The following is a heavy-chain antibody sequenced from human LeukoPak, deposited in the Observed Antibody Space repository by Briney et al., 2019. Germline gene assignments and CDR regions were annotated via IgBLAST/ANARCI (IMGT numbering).Heavy chain of an antibody. Sequence: GGSLRLSCAASGFTISNYNMDWVRQAPGKGLEWISYISTSGIIYYADSVRGRFTIPRDNAKNSLYLQMNSLRDEDTAVYYCARGNYYGGNGFDYWGQGTLVTVSS. D-gene: IGHD4-23*01. CDR1: GFTISNYN. CDR3: ARGNYYGGNGFDY. CDR2: ISTSGII. J-gene: IGHJ4*02. V-gene: IGHV3-48*02.